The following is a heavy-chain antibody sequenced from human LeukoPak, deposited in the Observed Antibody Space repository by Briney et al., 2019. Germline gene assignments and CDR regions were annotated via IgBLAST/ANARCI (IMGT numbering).Heavy chain of an antibody. CDR2: IWYDGSNK. D-gene: IGHD3-22*01. J-gene: IGHJ4*02. Sequence: GRSLRLSCAASGFTFSTYAMHWVRQAPDKGLEWVAVIWYDGSNKYYADAVKGRFTISRDNSKNTLYLQMNSLRAEDTAVYYCAKGKGNYYDRSGYYVLDYWGQGTLVTVSS. CDR3: AKGKGNYYDRSGYYVLDY. CDR1: GFTFSTYA. V-gene: IGHV3-33*06.